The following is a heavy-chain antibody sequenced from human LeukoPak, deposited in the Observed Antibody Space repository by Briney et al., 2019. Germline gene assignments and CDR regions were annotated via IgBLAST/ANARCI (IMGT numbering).Heavy chain of an antibody. CDR3: ARDGSHLRDLDY. J-gene: IGHJ4*02. CDR1: GGSISSYY. D-gene: IGHD4-17*01. Sequence: SETLSLTCTVSGGSISSYYWSWIRQPPGKGLEWIGYIYYSGSTNYNPSLKSRVTISVDTSKNQFSLKLSSVTAADTAVYYCARDGSHLRDLDYWGQGTLVTVSS. CDR2: IYYSGST. V-gene: IGHV4-59*01.